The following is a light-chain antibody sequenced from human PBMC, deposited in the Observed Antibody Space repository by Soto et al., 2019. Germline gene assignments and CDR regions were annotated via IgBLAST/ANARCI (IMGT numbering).Light chain of an antibody. CDR3: KQRSNWPRT. Sequence: EIVLTQSPATLSLSPGERAALSCRASETVDSFLAWYQQKPGQAHRLLIYDVYNRATGIQARFSGSGSGTDFTLTISSLEPEDFAVYYCKQRSNWPRTFGQGTKVDIK. J-gene: IGKJ1*01. V-gene: IGKV3-11*01. CDR1: ETVDSF. CDR2: DVY.